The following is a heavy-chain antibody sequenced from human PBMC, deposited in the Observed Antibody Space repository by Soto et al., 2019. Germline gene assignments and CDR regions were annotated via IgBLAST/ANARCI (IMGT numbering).Heavy chain of an antibody. CDR1: GGTFSSYA. V-gene: IGHV1-69*13. D-gene: IGHD6-13*01. CDR2: IIPIFGTA. Sequence: SVKVSCKASGGTFSSYAISWVRQAPGQGLEWMGGIIPIFGTANYAQKFQGRVTITADESTSTAYMELSSLRSEDTAVYYCAAPHSAAAGTLYWGQGTLVTVSS. CDR3: AAPHSAAAGTLY. J-gene: IGHJ4*02.